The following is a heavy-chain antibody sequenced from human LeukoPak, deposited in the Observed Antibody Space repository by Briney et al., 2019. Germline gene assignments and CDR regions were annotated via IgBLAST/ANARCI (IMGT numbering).Heavy chain of an antibody. V-gene: IGHV4-59*08. CDR1: GGSISTYY. Sequence: KPSETLSLTCTVSGGSISTYYWSWIRQPPGKGLEWIGYIYYSGNTNYNPSLKSRVTISVDTSKNQFSLKLTSVTAADTAVYYCARAPIPGYGHYYFDHWGQGTLVTVSS. CDR2: IYYSGNT. D-gene: IGHD5-18*01. CDR3: ARAPIPGYGHYYFDH. J-gene: IGHJ4*02.